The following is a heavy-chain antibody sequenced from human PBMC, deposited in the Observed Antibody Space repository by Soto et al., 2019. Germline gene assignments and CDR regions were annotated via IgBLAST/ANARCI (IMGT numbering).Heavy chain of an antibody. D-gene: IGHD2-2*01. V-gene: IGHV5-10-1*01. CDR3: AAPKQLSMGYYYGMDV. CDR2: IDPSDSYT. Sequence: PGESRKISCKGSGCSFTSYWISWVRQMPGKGLEWMGRIDPSDSYTNYSPSFQGHVTISADKSISTAYLQWSSLKASDTAMYYCAAPKQLSMGYYYGMDVWGQGTTVTVSS. CDR1: GCSFTSYW. J-gene: IGHJ6*02.